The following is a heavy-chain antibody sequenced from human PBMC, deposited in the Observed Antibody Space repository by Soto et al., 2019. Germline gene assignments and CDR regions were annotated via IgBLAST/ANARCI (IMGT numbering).Heavy chain of an antibody. CDR1: GGSISSGDYY. Sequence: SETLSLTCTVSGGSISSGDYYWSWIRQPPGKGLEWIGYIYYSGSTYYNPSLKSRVTISVDTSKNQFSLKLSSVTAADTAVYYWGRESSDTGNDFFDYWGQGTLVTVSS. D-gene: IGHD5-18*01. CDR2: IYYSGST. V-gene: IGHV4-30-4*01. CDR3: GRESSDTGNDFFDY. J-gene: IGHJ4*02.